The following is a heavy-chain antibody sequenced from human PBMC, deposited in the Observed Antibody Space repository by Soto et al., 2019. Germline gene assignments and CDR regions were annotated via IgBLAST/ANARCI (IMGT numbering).Heavy chain of an antibody. Sequence: ESGGGVVQPGRSLRLSCAASGFTFSSYGMHWVRQAPGKGLEWVAVISYDGSNKYYADSVKGRFTISRDNSKNTRYLQMNSLRAEDTAVYYCANDAEGYSSSWGQGTLVTVSS. CDR2: ISYDGSNK. V-gene: IGHV3-30*18. J-gene: IGHJ4*02. D-gene: IGHD6-13*01. CDR3: ANDAEGYSSS. CDR1: GFTFSSYG.